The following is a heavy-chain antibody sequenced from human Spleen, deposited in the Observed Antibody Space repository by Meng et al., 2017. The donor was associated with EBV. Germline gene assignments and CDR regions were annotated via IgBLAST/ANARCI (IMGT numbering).Heavy chain of an antibody. CDR3: ARHWELRSPFTF. V-gene: IGHV4-4*02. J-gene: IGHJ4*02. D-gene: IGHD1-7*01. Sequence: QLRRAGPGLLKPSATLSLTCAASGATISSANWWSWVRQPPGEGLEWIGKIYHRGTTDYNPSFNSRVTMSVDKSQNQFSLKLSSVTAADTAVYYCARHWELRSPFTFWGQGILVTVSS. CDR2: IYHRGTT. CDR1: GATISSANW.